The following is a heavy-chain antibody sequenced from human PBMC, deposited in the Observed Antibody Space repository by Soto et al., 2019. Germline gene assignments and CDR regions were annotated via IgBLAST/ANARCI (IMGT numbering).Heavy chain of an antibody. J-gene: IGHJ6*02. D-gene: IGHD2-21*01. V-gene: IGHV3-23*01. Sequence: EVQLLESGGGLVQPGRSLRLSCAASGFTFSGYGMSWVRQAPGKGLEWVAGISGGGGTTNYADSVKGRFTISRDNSKNTLYRQMNRLRAKDRCVCYCTRRHITDKYYCGRAVGGQGPTVTVSS. CDR2: ISGGGGTT. CDR1: GFTFSGYG. CDR3: TRRHITDKYYCGRAV.